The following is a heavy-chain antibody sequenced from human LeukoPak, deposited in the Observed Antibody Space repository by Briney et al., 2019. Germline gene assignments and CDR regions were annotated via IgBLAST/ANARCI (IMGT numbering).Heavy chain of an antibody. D-gene: IGHD3/OR15-3a*01. J-gene: IGHJ4*02. CDR1: GFTFRGRS. CDR3: ATFETRGTGDFDF. V-gene: IGHV3-21*06. Sequence: GGSLRLSCVTSGFTFRGRSMNRVRQAPGKGLEWVSSISPDGTYIIYADSVKGRFTISRDDAENSVYLQMNTLRAEDTALYYCATFETRGTGDFDFWGQGTLVTVSS. CDR2: ISPDGTYI.